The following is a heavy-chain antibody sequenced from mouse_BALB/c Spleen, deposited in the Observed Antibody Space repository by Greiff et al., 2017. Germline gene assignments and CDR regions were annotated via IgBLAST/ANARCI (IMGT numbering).Heavy chain of an antibody. J-gene: IGHJ4*01. CDR2: ISDGGSYT. D-gene: IGHD2-4*01. Sequence: EVQRVESGGGLVKPGGSLKLSCAASGFTFSDYYMYWVRQTPEKRLEWVATISDGGSYTYYPDSVKGRFTISRDNAKNNLYLQMSSLKSEDTAMYYCARDEDYDYDDAMDYWGQGTSVTVSS. CDR3: ARDEDYDYDDAMDY. V-gene: IGHV5-4*02. CDR1: GFTFSDYY.